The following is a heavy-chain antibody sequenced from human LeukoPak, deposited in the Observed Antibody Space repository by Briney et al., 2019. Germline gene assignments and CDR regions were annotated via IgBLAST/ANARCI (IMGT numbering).Heavy chain of an antibody. J-gene: IGHJ6*03. V-gene: IGHV4-4*07. Sequence: SETLSLTCGVSGASISNYYWSWIRQPAGKGLEWIGRLYTNGSANFNPSLKSRVTLSVDTSANQFSLRLSAVTAADTALYYCARAAGDIVTVPGVVDYFYYYMDVWGKGTTVTVSS. CDR3: ARAAGDIVTVPGVVDYFYYYMDV. CDR2: LYTNGSA. D-gene: IGHD2-2*01. CDR1: GASISNYY.